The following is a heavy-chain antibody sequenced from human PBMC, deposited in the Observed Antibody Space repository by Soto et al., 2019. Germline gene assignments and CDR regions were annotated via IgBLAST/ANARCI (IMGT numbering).Heavy chain of an antibody. J-gene: IGHJ5*02. V-gene: IGHV1-18*01. CDR3: ARGRAKGPQPYWFDP. D-gene: IGHD2-15*01. Sequence: GASVKVSCKASGYTFTSYGISWVRQAPGQGLEWMGWISAYNGNTNYAQKLQGRVTMTTDTSTSTAYMELRSLRSDDTAVYYCARGRAKGPQPYWFDPWGQGTLVTVSS. CDR1: GYTFTSYG. CDR2: ISAYNGNT.